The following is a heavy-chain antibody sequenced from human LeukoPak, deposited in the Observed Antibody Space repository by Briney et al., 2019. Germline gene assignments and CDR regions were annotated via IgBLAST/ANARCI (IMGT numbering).Heavy chain of an antibody. CDR1: GFTFSSYG. Sequence: GGSLRLSCAASGFTFSSYGMHWVRQAPGKGREGVAVISYDGSNKYYADSVKGRFTISRDNSKNTLYLQMNSLRAEDTAVYYCAKVEGSGSYYVEYFQHWGQGTLVTVSS. V-gene: IGHV3-30*18. CDR3: AKVEGSGSYYVEYFQH. D-gene: IGHD1-26*01. CDR2: ISYDGSNK. J-gene: IGHJ1*01.